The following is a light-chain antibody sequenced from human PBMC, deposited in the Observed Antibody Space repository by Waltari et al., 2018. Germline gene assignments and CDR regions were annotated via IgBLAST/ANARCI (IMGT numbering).Light chain of an antibody. V-gene: IGKV1-39*01. CDR1: QSIRSY. J-gene: IGKJ2*01. CDR3: QQSYSTPWYT. CDR2: AAS. Sequence: DIQMTQSPSSLSASVGDRVTITCRASQSIRSYLNWYQQKPGKAPKLLMYAASSLQSGVPSRFSGSGSGTDFTLTISSLQPEDFATYYCQQSYSTPWYTFGQGTKLEIK.